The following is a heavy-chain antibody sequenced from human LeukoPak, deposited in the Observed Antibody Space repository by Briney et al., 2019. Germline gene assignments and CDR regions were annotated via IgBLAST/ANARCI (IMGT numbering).Heavy chain of an antibody. CDR2: IYPGDSDT. V-gene: IGHV5-51*01. Sequence: GESLKISCKGSGYNFTNYWIGWVRQMPGKGLEWMGIIYPGDSDTRYSPSFQGQVTISADKSISTAYLQWSSLKASDTAMYYCARLLRNIAAAVYYFDYWGQGTLVTVSS. CDR3: ARLLRNIAAAVYYFDY. CDR1: GYNFTNYW. J-gene: IGHJ4*02. D-gene: IGHD6-13*01.